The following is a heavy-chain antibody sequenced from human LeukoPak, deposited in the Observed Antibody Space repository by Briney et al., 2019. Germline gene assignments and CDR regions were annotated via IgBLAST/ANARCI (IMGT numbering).Heavy chain of an antibody. D-gene: IGHD2-2*01. J-gene: IGHJ4*02. Sequence: GASVKVSCKASGYTFTTYGISWVRQAPGQGLEWMGWISANNGNTNYARKLQGRVTMTTDTSTSTAYMELRSQRSDDSAVYFCARDEEEYCTSASCYYFDYWGQGTLVTVSS. CDR3: ARDEEEYCTSASCYYFDY. V-gene: IGHV1-18*01. CDR1: GYTFTTYG. CDR2: ISANNGNT.